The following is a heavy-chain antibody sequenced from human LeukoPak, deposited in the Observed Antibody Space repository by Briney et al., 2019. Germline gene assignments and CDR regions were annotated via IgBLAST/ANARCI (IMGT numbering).Heavy chain of an antibody. CDR3: ARDLEKSYYYDSSGYYWDY. V-gene: IGHV3-21*01. CDR2: ISSSSSYI. Sequence: GGSLRLSCAASGLTFSSYSMNWVRQAPGKGLEWVSSISSSSSYIYYADSVKGRFTISRDNAKNLLYLQMNSLRAEDTAVYYCARDLEKSYYYDSSGYYWDYWGQGTLVTVSS. CDR1: GLTFSSYS. D-gene: IGHD3-22*01. J-gene: IGHJ4*02.